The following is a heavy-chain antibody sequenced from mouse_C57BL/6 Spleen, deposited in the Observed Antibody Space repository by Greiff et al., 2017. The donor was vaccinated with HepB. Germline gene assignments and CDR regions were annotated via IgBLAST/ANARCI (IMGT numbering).Heavy chain of an antibody. J-gene: IGHJ2*01. D-gene: IGHD2-5*01. CDR3: ARDSNYEGDFDY. V-gene: IGHV1-55*01. Sequence: QVQLKQPGAELVKPGASVKMSCKASGYTFTSYWITWVKQRPGQGLEWIGDIYPGSGSTNYNEKFKSKATLTVDTSSSTAYMQLSSLTSEDSAVYYCARDSNYEGDFDYWGQGTTLTVSS. CDR1: GYTFTSYW. CDR2: IYPGSGST.